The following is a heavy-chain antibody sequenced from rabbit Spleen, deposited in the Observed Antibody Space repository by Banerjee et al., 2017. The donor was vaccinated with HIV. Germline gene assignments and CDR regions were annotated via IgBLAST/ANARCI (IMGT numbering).Heavy chain of an antibody. V-gene: IGHV1S43*01. J-gene: IGHJ6*01. CDR2: INTGSGGT. D-gene: IGHD1-1*01. CDR3: ARDTSTSFSTYGMDL. CDR1: GIDFSSYYY. Sequence: QQQLEESGGGLVKPGGTLTLTCKASGIDFSSYYYMCWVRQAPGKGLEWIGTINTGSGGTWYANWAKGRFTISKTSPTTVTLQLTSLTAADTATYFCARDTSTSFSTYGMDLWGPGTLVTVS.